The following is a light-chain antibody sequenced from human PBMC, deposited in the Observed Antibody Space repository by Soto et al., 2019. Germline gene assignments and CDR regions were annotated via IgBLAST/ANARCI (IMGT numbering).Light chain of an antibody. V-gene: IGKV3-20*01. CDR3: QQYGSSPQT. CDR2: GAS. Sequence: EILVTQSPGTVVFCPGEKNTLSFRAIHRLSSSHLPRYQQKPVQHPSLLLSGASRTATAIPDRFSGSGSGTDFPLTISRLEPEVFAVYYCQQYGSSPQTFGQGTNVDIK. J-gene: IGKJ1*01. CDR1: HRLSSSH.